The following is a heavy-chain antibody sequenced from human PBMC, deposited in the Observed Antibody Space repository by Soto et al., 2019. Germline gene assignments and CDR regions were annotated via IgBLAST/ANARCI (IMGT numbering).Heavy chain of an antibody. CDR1: GFRFSDAW. D-gene: IGHD1-1*01. CDR2: IKSKLRDGET. V-gene: IGHV3-15*01. J-gene: IGHJ4*02. CDR3: GADGTNYGSCGY. Sequence: PGGSLRLSCAASGFRFSDAWMTRVSQVPGRGLEWVGRIKSKLRDGETAYAAAVKGRFTISRDVSKSTLYLHMHSLTAEDTAVYYCGADGTNYGSCGYWRRGAMVTVSS.